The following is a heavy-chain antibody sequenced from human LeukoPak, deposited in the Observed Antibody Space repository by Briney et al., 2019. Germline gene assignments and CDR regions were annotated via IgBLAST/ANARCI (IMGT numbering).Heavy chain of an antibody. Sequence: GGSLTLSCAPSGLPFSSYRMNWVRPARGEGREWGLYLSSSSNNIYHADSVKSRFTISRDKAKNSLYLDLNSLRDHDRVLFYGARDQEIAFDIWGQGTMVTVSS. CDR2: LSSSSNNI. J-gene: IGHJ3*02. CDR3: ARDQEIAFDI. CDR1: GLPFSSYR. V-gene: IGHV3-48*02.